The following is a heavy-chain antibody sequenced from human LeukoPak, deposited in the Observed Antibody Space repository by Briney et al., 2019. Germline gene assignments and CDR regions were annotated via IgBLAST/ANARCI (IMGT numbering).Heavy chain of an antibody. D-gene: IGHD6-13*01. Sequence: PGGSLRLSCAASGFTFSSYEMNWVRQAPGKGLEWVSYISSSGSTIYYADSVKGRFTISRDNAKNSLYLQMNSLRAEDTAVYYCARGYSSSWLYYFDYWGQGTLVTVSS. J-gene: IGHJ4*02. CDR2: ISSSGSTI. V-gene: IGHV3-48*03. CDR1: GFTFSSYE. CDR3: ARGYSSSWLYYFDY.